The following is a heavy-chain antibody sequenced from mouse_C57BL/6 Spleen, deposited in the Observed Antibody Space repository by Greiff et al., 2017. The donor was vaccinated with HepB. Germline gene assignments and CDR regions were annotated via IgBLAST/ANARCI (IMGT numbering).Heavy chain of an antibody. CDR2: ISDGGSYT. CDR1: GFTFSSYA. Sequence: EVKVVESGGGLVKPGGSLKLSCAASGFTFSSYAMSWVRQTPEKRLEWVATISDGGSYTYYPDNVKGRFTISRDNAKNNLYLQMSHLKSEDTAMYYCARDGEYYAMDYWGQGTSVTVSS. CDR3: ARDGEYYAMDY. J-gene: IGHJ4*01. V-gene: IGHV5-4*01. D-gene: IGHD2-13*01.